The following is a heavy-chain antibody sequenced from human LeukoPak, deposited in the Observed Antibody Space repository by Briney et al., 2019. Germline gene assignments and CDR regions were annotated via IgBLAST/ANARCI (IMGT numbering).Heavy chain of an antibody. CDR3: ASNSLSCSSTSCPLGY. J-gene: IGHJ4*02. V-gene: IGHV4-30-4*08. CDR1: GGSISSGDYY. CDR2: IYYSGST. Sequence: SQTLSLTCTVSGGSISSGDYYWSWIRQPPGKGLEWIGYIYYSGSTYYNPSLKSRVTISVDTSKNQFSLKLSSVTAADTAVYYCASNSLSCSSTSCPLGYWGQGTLVTVSS. D-gene: IGHD2-2*01.